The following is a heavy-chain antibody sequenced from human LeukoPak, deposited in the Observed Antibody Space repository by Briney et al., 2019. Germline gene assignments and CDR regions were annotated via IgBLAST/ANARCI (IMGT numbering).Heavy chain of an antibody. CDR1: GGSISSQY. CDR3: ASGRGWFDP. Sequence: SETLSLTCTVSGGSISSQYWGWVRQPPGKGLEWIGSIYYSGSTYYNPSLKSRVTISVDTSKNQFSLKLSSVTAADTAVYYCASGRGWFDPWGQGTLVTVSS. V-gene: IGHV4-39*07. D-gene: IGHD3-16*01. CDR2: IYYSGST. J-gene: IGHJ5*02.